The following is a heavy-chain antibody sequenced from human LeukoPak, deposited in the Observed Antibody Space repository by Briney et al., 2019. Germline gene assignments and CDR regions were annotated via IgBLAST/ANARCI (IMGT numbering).Heavy chain of an antibody. J-gene: IGHJ3*02. V-gene: IGHV4-61*10. CDR2: VYYTGSS. CDR3: ARGDNGYCNGGSCYSPRI. CDR1: GGSISSGSFY. D-gene: IGHD2-15*01. Sequence: PSETLSLTCTVPGGSISSGSFYWSWIRQPAGKGLEWIGYVYYTGSSNSNPSLKSRVTISIDTSNNQFSLKLSSVTAADTAMYYCARGDNGYCNGGSCYSPRIWGQGTMVTVSS.